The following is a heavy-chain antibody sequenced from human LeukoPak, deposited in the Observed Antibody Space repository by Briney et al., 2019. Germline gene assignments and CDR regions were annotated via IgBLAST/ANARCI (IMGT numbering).Heavy chain of an antibody. V-gene: IGHV1-69*04. CDR1: GFTFSSYG. D-gene: IGHD3-9*01. CDR3: AKGCILTGSLDV. Sequence: GRSLRLSCAASGFTFSSYGMHWVRQAPGQGLEWMGRIIPILGIANYAQKLQGRVTITADKSTSTAYMELSSLRSEDTAVYYCAKGCILTGSLDVWGQGTTVTVSS. CDR2: IIPILGIA. J-gene: IGHJ6*02.